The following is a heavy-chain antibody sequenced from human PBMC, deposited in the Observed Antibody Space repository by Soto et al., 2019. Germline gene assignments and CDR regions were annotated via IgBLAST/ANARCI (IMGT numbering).Heavy chain of an antibody. J-gene: IGHJ4*02. CDR2: ILSDYNT. CDR3: ARRVEGYFDL. V-gene: IGHV3-23*03. Sequence: GGSLRLSCAASGFTCNIYAMSWVRQAPGQVLECISVILSDYNTFYANSVRGRFTISRDSSKNTLYLEMNSLGAEDTAVYYCARRVEGYFDLWGQGALVTVSS. CDR1: GFTCNIYA. D-gene: IGHD2-2*01.